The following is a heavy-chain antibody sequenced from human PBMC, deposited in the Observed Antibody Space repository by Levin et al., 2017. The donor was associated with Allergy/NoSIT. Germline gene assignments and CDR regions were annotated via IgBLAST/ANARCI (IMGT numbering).Heavy chain of an antibody. J-gene: IGHJ4*02. CDR2: IYHSGGT. V-gene: IGHV4-38-2*02. D-gene: IGHD3-16*01. CDR3: AREGGSYYPYYFDY. Sequence: GSLRLSCAVSASSISTGYYWGWIRQPPGKGLEWIGSIYHSGGTYYNPSLKSRVTISVDTSRNQFSLKLSSVTAADTAVYYCAREGGSYYPYYFDYWGQGTLIIVSS. CDR1: ASSISTGYY.